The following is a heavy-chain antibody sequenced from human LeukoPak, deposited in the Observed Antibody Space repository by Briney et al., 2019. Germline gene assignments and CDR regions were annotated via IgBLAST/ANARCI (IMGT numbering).Heavy chain of an antibody. J-gene: IGHJ4*02. V-gene: IGHV3-66*02. CDR2: IYGSGTT. CDR3: ASNRFGYSIDY. CDR1: GFTVSSNY. Sequence: PGGSLRLSCAASGFTVSSNYMSWVRQAPGKGLEWVSLIYGSGTTYYADSVKGRFTISRDNSKNTLYLQMNSLRAEDTAVYYCASNRFGYSIDYWGQRTLVTVSS. D-gene: IGHD5-24*01.